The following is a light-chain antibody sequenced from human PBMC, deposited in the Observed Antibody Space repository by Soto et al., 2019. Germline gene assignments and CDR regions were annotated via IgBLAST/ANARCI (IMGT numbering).Light chain of an antibody. CDR3: QQYHNYRT. V-gene: IGKV1-5*01. CDR2: DAS. Sequence: DIQMTQSPSTLSASIGDRVTISCRASQSIVRWLAWYQQKPGKAPNLLIYDASNLESGVPSRFSGSGSGTEFTLTISSLQPDDFATYYCQQYHNYRTFGQGTEVEIK. CDR1: QSIVRW. J-gene: IGKJ1*01.